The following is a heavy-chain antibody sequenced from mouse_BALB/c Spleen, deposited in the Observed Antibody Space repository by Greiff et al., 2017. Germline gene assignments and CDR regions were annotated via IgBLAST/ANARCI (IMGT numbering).Heavy chain of an antibody. Sequence: EVQGVESGGGLVQPGGSRKLSCAASGFTFSSFGMHWVRQAPEKGLEWVAYISSGSSTIYYADTVKGRFTISRDNPKNTLFLQMTSLRSEDTAMYYCARSGVYYGSSYPAWFAYWGQGTLVTVSA. J-gene: IGHJ3*01. CDR2: ISSGSSTI. CDR1: GFTFSSFG. CDR3: ARSGVYYGSSYPAWFAY. D-gene: IGHD1-1*01. V-gene: IGHV5-17*02.